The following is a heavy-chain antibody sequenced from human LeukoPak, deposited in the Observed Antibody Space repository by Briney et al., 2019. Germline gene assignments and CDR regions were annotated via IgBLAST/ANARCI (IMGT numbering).Heavy chain of an antibody. CDR2: INTKTGRT. Sequence: ASVKVSCKTSGYTFTDYYIHWVRQAPGQGLEWMGWINTKTGRTSFARTFQGRVTLTRDPSITTVYMDMAWLTSDDTALYFCARADFIDAGPYVIAPWGQGTLVTVSS. V-gene: IGHV1-2*02. CDR3: ARADFIDAGPYVIAP. CDR1: GYTFTDYY. D-gene: IGHD3-3*01. J-gene: IGHJ5*02.